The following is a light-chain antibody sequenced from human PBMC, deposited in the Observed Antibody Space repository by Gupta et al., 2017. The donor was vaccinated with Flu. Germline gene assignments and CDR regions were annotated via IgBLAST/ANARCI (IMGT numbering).Light chain of an antibody. CDR3: QQDHNYPST. V-gene: IGKV1-5*03. J-gene: IGKJ2*02. Sequence: PSTLSASIGDRVTITCRASQSINTGVAWYQQKPGKAPKILIYKASTLESGVPSRVSGSGSGTEFTLTINSLQPDDFATYYCQQDHNYPSTFGQGTKLEIK. CDR1: QSINTG. CDR2: KAS.